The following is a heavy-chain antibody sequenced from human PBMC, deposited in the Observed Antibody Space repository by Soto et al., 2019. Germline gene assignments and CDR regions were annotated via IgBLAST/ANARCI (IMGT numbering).Heavy chain of an antibody. Sequence: GASVKVSCKASGYTFTSYAMHWVRQAPGQRPEWMGRINAGNGNTKYSQKFQGRVTITRDTSASTAYMELSSLRSEDTAVYYCAREDYIWGSYPLPDYWGQGTLVTVSS. J-gene: IGHJ4*02. CDR1: GYTFTSYA. CDR3: AREDYIWGSYPLPDY. D-gene: IGHD3-16*02. V-gene: IGHV1-3*01. CDR2: INAGNGNT.